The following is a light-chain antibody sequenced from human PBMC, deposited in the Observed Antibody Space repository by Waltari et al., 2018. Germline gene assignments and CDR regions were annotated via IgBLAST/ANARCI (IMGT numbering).Light chain of an antibody. V-gene: IGKV3-15*01. CDR1: QSVGSN. CDR3: QQYYNWPRT. CDR2: RAS. Sequence: EIVMTQSPGTLFASPGERVILSCRASQSVGSNLAWYQQKPGQAPRLLIYRASTRATDIPDTFSGSGSGTGFTLTISSLQSEDFALYYCQQYYNWPRTFGQGTKVEIK. J-gene: IGKJ1*01.